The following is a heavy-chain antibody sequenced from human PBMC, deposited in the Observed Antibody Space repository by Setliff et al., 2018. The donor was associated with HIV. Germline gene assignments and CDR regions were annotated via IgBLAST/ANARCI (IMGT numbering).Heavy chain of an antibody. Sequence: ASVKVSCKASGFTFSDYYIHWVRQAPGQGLEWMGWVRPHSLNRYYAQKFQVMVTMTSDASIRTAYMELSGLTSDDTATYYCARDLASCSGGSCYRPLIYYFYYMDVWGKGTTVTVSS. J-gene: IGHJ6*03. D-gene: IGHD2-15*01. CDR2: VRPHSLNR. CDR3: ARDLASCSGGSCYRPLIYYFYYMDV. V-gene: IGHV1-2*02. CDR1: GFTFSDYY.